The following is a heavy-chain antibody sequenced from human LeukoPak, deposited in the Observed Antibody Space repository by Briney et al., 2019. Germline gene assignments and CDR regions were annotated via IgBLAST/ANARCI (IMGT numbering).Heavy chain of an antibody. CDR3: ARITGTTSWNPYYFDY. CDR1: GFTFSDYY. V-gene: IGHV3-11*01. J-gene: IGHJ4*02. Sequence: GGSLRLFCAASGFTFSDYYMSWIRQAPGKGLEWVSYISSSGSTIYYADSVKGRFTISRDNAKNSLYLQMNSLRAEDTAVYYCARITGTTSWNPYYFDYWGQGTLVTVSS. D-gene: IGHD1-20*01. CDR2: ISSSGSTI.